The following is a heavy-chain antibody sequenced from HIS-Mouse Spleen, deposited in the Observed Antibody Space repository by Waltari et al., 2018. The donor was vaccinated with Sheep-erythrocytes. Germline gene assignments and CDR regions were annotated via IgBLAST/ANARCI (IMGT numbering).Heavy chain of an antibody. CDR2: ISRSSSYK. V-gene: IGHV3-21*01. J-gene: IGHJ3*02. CDR3: ARDSTSDAFDI. D-gene: IGHD6-6*01. CDR1: GFTFSSYS. Sequence: EVQLVESGGGLVKPGGSLRLSCAASGFTFSSYSMNWVRQAPGKGLSWVSSISRSSSYKYYAASVKGRFTISRDNAKNSLYLQMNSLRAEDTAVYYCARDSTSDAFDIWGQGTMVTVSS.